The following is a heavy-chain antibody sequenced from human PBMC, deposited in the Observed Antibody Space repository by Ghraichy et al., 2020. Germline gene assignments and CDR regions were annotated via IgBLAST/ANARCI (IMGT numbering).Heavy chain of an antibody. J-gene: IGHJ4*02. V-gene: IGHV3-21*01. D-gene: IGHD6-6*01. CDR3: ARGPYSSSVLTLYDY. CDR1: GFTFSSYS. Sequence: LTLTCAASGFTFSSYSMNWVRQAPGKGLEWVSSISSSSSYIYYADSVKGRFTISRDNAKNSLYLQMNSLRAEDTAVYYCARGPYSSSVLTLYDYWGQGTLVTVSS. CDR2: ISSSSSYI.